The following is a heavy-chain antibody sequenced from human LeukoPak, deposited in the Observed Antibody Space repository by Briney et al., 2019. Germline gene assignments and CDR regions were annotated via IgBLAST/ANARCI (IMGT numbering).Heavy chain of an antibody. V-gene: IGHV4-59*01. D-gene: IGHD3-22*01. CDR3: ARGGGGYYDSSGYYFDY. CDR1: GGSFSGYY. J-gene: IGHJ4*02. Sequence: SETLSLTCAVYGGSFSGYYWSWIRQPPGKGLEWIGYIYYSGSTNYNPSLKSRVTISVDTSKNQFSLKLSSVTAADTAVYYCARGGGGYYDSSGYYFDYWGQGTLVTVSS. CDR2: IYYSGST.